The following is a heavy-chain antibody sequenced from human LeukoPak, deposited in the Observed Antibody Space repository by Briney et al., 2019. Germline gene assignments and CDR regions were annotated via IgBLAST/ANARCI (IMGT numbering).Heavy chain of an antibody. CDR3: ARAGSDYCGGDCPKFDY. J-gene: IGHJ4*02. V-gene: IGHV1-2*02. CDR1: GYTFTGYY. Sequence: EASVKVSCKASGYTFTGYYMHWVRQAPGQGLEWMGWINPNSGGTNYAQKFQGRVTMTRDTSTSTVYMELSSLRSEDTAVYYCARAGSDYCGGDCPKFDYWGQGTLVTVSS. D-gene: IGHD2-21*02. CDR2: INPNSGGT.